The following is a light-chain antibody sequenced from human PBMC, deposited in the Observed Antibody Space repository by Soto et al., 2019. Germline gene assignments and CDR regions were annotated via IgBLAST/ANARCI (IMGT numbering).Light chain of an antibody. CDR3: HQDATSPQT. J-gene: IGKJ1*01. V-gene: IGKV3-20*01. CDR1: QSVHKNY. Sequence: EILLTQSPGTLSLSPGERATLSCRASQSVHKNYLAWYQQEPGQAPRLLIYGPSSRATGIPDRFSGSGSGTDFTLTISRLEPEDFAVYYCHQDATSPQTFGQGTKVEIK. CDR2: GPS.